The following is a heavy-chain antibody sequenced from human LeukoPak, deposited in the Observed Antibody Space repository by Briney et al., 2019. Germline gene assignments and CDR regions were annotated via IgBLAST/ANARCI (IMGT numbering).Heavy chain of an antibody. D-gene: IGHD2-21*02. CDR2: INPSGGST. Sequence: GASVKVSCKASGYTFTSHYMHWVRQAPGQGLERMGIINPSGGSTSYAQKFQGRVTMTRDTSTSTVYMELSSLRSEDTAVYYCARAPYCGGDCYPNWFDPWGQGTLVTVSS. J-gene: IGHJ5*02. CDR3: ARAPYCGGDCYPNWFDP. CDR1: GYTFTSHY. V-gene: IGHV1-46*01.